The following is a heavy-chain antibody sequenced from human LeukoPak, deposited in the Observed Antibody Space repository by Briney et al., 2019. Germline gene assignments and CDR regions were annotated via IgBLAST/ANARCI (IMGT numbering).Heavy chain of an antibody. V-gene: IGHV1-2*06. CDR1: GYTFTGYY. CDR3: ARTIVVMATKSVSVDY. CDR2: IKADSGGT. D-gene: IGHD5-24*01. Sequence: ASVKVSCKASGYTFTGYYMHWVRHAPGQGLEWRGRIKADSGGTNYAQKFQGRVTMTRDTSISTAYMELSRLRSDDTAVYYCARTIVVMATKSVSVDYWGQGTLVTVSS. J-gene: IGHJ4*02.